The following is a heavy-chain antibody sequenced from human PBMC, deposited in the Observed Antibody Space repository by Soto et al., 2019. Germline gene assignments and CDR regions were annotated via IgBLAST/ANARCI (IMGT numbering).Heavy chain of an antibody. J-gene: IGHJ6*03. V-gene: IGHV1-46*03. CDR1: GYTFTSYY. CDR3: ARGGPGIFGVVTYAKDYYYYYMDV. CDR2: INPSGGST. Sequence: ASVKVSCKASGYTFTSYYMHWVRQAPGQGLEWMGIINPSGGSTSYAQKFQGRVTMTRDTSTSTVYMELSSLRSEDTAVYYCARGGPGIFGVVTYAKDYYYYYMDVWGKGTTVTVS. D-gene: IGHD3-3*01.